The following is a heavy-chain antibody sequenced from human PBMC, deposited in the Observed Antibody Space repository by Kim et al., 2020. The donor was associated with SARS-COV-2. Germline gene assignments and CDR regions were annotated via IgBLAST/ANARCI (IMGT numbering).Heavy chain of an antibody. CDR3: ASSRDGYNPSDY. V-gene: IGHV1-46*01. D-gene: IGHD5-12*01. J-gene: IGHJ4*02. Sequence: SYAQKFQGRVTMTRDTSTSTVYMELSSLRSEDTAVYYCASSRDGYNPSDYWGQGTLVTISS.